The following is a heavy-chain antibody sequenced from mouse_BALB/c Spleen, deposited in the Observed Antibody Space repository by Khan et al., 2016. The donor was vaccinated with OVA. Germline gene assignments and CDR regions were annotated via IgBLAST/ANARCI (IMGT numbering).Heavy chain of an antibody. CDR1: GYTFTNYR. Sequence: QIQLVQSGPELKKPGETVKISCKASGYTFTNYRMNWMKQAPEKGLKWMGWINTYTGEPTYGDDFKGRFAFYLDTSARTAYLQNNKLTNEDMATYCCARETTCCYFDVWGAGTTVTVSS. CDR2: INTYTGEP. J-gene: IGHJ1*01. CDR3: ARETTCCYFDV. V-gene: IGHV9-1*02. D-gene: IGHD2-1*01.